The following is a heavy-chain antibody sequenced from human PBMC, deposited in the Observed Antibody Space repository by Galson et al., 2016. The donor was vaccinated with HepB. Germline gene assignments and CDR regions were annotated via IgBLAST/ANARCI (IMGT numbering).Heavy chain of an antibody. D-gene: IGHD6-13*01. J-gene: IGHJ5*01. Sequence: SLRLSCAGSGFIVSSHYMNWVRQPPGKGLEWVAIIYSGGATYYADSVKGRFTISRDNPNNTVYLQMNSLRGEDTAVYYCARDPGRIAAAGHLDSWGQGTLVTVS. CDR3: ARDPGRIAAAGHLDS. CDR2: IYSGGAT. CDR1: GFIVSSHY. V-gene: IGHV3-53*01.